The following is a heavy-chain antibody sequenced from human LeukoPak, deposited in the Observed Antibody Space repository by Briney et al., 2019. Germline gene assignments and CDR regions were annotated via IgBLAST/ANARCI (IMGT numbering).Heavy chain of an antibody. V-gene: IGHV3-48*03. D-gene: IGHD6-19*01. Sequence: GGSLRLSCAASGFTFSSYEMDWVRQAPGKGLEWISYISSSGNTIYHADSVKGRFTISRDNAENSLYLQMNSLRAEDTAVYYCARRTVAGRFDYWGQGTLVTVSS. J-gene: IGHJ4*02. CDR1: GFTFSSYE. CDR2: ISSSGNTI. CDR3: ARRTVAGRFDY.